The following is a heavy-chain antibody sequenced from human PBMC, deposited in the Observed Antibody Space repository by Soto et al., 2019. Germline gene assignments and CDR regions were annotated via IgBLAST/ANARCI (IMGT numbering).Heavy chain of an antibody. CDR1: GFTFSSYA. J-gene: IGHJ6*02. D-gene: IGHD3-10*01. V-gene: IGHV3-23*01. CDR3: AKDRGAGV. CDR2: ISGSGGST. Sequence: GSLRLAGSVSGFTFSSYAMSWVRQAPGKGLEWVSAISGSGGSTYYADSVKGRFTISRDNSKNTLYLQMNSLRAEDTAVYYCAKDRGAGVWGQGTKVTVSS.